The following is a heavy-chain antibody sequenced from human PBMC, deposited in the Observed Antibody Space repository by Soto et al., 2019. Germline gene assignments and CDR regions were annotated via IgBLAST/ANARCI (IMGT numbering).Heavy chain of an antibody. CDR1: GFTFSSYW. Sequence: GGSLRLSCAASGFTFSSYWMSWVRQAPGKGLEWVANIKQDGSEKYYVDSVKGRFTISRDNAKNSLYLQMNSLRTEDTAVYYCASVKLGYCSSTRCSNWFDPWGQGALVTVSS. D-gene: IGHD2-2*01. J-gene: IGHJ5*02. CDR3: ASVKLGYCSSTRCSNWFDP. V-gene: IGHV3-7*05. CDR2: IKQDGSEK.